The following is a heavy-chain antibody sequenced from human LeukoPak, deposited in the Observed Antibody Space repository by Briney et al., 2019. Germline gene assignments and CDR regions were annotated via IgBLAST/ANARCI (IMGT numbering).Heavy chain of an antibody. CDR3: ARTIAARPFDFDY. V-gene: IGHV4-39*07. J-gene: IGHJ4*02. Sequence: SETLSLTCTVSGDSISTSNSYWGWIRQPPGKGLEWIGSIYYSGSTYYNPSLKSRVTISVDTSKNQFSLKLSSVTAADTAVYYCARTIAARPFDFDYWGQGTLVTVSS. D-gene: IGHD6-13*01. CDR1: GDSISTSNSY. CDR2: IYYSGST.